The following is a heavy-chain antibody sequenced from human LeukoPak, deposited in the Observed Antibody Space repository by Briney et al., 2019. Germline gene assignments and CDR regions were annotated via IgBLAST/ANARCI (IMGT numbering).Heavy chain of an antibody. Sequence: PSETLSLTCTVSGGSISSSSYYWGWIRQPPGKGLEWIGYIYHSGSTYYNPSLKSRVTISVDRSKNQFSLKLSSVTAADTAVYYCARRNDFWSGYYMTFDYWGQGTLVTVSS. CDR2: IYHSGST. V-gene: IGHV4-39*07. J-gene: IGHJ4*02. CDR3: ARRNDFWSGYYMTFDY. D-gene: IGHD3-3*01. CDR1: GGSISSSSYY.